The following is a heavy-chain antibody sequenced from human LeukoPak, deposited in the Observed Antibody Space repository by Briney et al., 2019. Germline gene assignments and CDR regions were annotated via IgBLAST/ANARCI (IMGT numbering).Heavy chain of an antibody. V-gene: IGHV3-21*01. Sequence: GGSLRLSCAASGFTFSHHNMNWVRQAPGKGLEWVSFISNSDSFKFYTDSVKGRFTISRDDAKNSLFLQMNGLRAEDTALYFCARDVGDVEMAAMYSRGDVDYWGQGTLVTVSA. J-gene: IGHJ4*02. CDR3: ARDVGDVEMAAMYSRGDVDY. CDR1: GFTFSHHN. CDR2: ISNSDSFK. D-gene: IGHD5-24*01.